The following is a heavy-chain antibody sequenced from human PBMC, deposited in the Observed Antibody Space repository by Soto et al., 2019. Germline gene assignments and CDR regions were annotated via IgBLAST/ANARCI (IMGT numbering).Heavy chain of an antibody. CDR1: GFTVSSNY. Sequence: GGSLRLSCAASGFTVSSNYMSWVRQAPGKGLEWVSVIYSGGSTYYADSVKGRFTISRHNSKNKLYLQMNSLRAEDPAVYYCARGRTGDLDYWGQGTLVTVSS. J-gene: IGHJ4*02. CDR3: ARGRTGDLDY. D-gene: IGHD7-27*01. CDR2: IYSGGST. V-gene: IGHV3-53*04.